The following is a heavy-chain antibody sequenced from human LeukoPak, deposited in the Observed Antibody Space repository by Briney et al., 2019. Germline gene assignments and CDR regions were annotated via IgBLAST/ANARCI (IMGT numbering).Heavy chain of an antibody. D-gene: IGHD3-22*01. J-gene: IGHJ4*02. CDR2: INPNSGGT. CDR3: AAGPLAYDSSGYYYSGIRN. CDR1: GYTFTGYY. V-gene: IGHV1-2*02. Sequence: ASVKVSCKASGYTFTGYYMHWVRQAPGQGLEWMGWINPNSGGTNYAQKFQGRVTMTRDTSISTAYMELSRLRSDDTAVYYCAAGPLAYDSSGYYYSGIRNWGQGTLVTVSS.